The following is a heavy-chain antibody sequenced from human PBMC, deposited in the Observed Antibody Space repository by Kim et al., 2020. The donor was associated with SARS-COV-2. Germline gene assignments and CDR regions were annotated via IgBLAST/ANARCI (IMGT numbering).Heavy chain of an antibody. CDR3: ARRLYHHGGVYYPFDF. V-gene: IGHV3-30*04. D-gene: IGHD3-22*01. Sequence: GGSLRLSCAASGFTFSSYAMYWVRQAPGKGLEWVVGISYDGSQKYYPDSVKGRLTISRDRSKNTIYVQMDSLRPDDTAFYYCARRLYHHGGVYYPFDFWGQGTLVTVSS. CDR2: ISYDGSQK. CDR1: GFTFSSYA. J-gene: IGHJ4*02.